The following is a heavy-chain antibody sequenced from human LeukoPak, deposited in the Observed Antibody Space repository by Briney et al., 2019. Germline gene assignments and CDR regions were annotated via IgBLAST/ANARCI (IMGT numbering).Heavy chain of an antibody. D-gene: IGHD3-22*01. CDR3: ARIPRNAPDYYDSSGYYYG. J-gene: IGHJ4*02. V-gene: IGHV3-13*01. CDR2: IGVAGDT. CDR1: GFTFSSYD. Sequence: QSGGSLRLSCAASGFTFSSYDMQWVRQTIGKGLEWVSAIGVAGDTHYADSVKGRFTISRDNSKNTLYLQMNSLRAEDTAVYYCARIPRNAPDYYDSSGYYYGWGQGTLVTVSS.